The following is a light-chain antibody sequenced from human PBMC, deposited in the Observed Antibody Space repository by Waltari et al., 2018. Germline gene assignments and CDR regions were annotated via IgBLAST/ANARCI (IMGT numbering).Light chain of an antibody. CDR2: AAS. V-gene: IGKV1-39*01. CDR3: QQSYSTPQT. CDR1: QSISSY. J-gene: IGKJ1*01. Sequence: DIQMTQSPSSLSASVGDRVTITCRASQSISSYLNWYQQKPGKAPKRLIYAASSVQSGVPSRFSGSGSGTDFTLTISSLQPEDFATYYCQQSYSTPQTFGQGTKVEIK.